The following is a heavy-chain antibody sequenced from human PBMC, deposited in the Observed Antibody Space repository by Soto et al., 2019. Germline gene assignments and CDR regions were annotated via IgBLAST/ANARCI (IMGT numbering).Heavy chain of an antibody. Sequence: EVQLLESGGGLVQPGGSLRLSCAASGFAFNTYAMDWVRQAPGKGLEWVSSISGSGDRTYYADSVKGRFTISRDNSENTLYLEMNSLRAEATAVYYCANSDRGGSGNSNFWGQGTLVTVSS. CDR1: GFAFNTYA. V-gene: IGHV3-23*01. D-gene: IGHD3-10*01. CDR2: ISGSGDRT. CDR3: ANSDRGGSGNSNF. J-gene: IGHJ4*02.